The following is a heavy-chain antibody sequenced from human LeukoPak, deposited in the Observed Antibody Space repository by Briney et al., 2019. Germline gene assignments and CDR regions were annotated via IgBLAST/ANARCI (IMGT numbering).Heavy chain of an antibody. D-gene: IGHD1-26*01. CDR2: TRSDGSDK. CDR3: GKHDSASDY. J-gene: IGHJ4*02. Sequence: GGSLRLSCGASGFIFSNYGTHWVRQAPGKGLEWVAFTRSDGSDKYYTDSVKGRFTISRDNSKNTLYLQMNSLRAEDTAMYYCGKHDSASDYWGQGTLVTVSS. CDR1: GFIFSNYG. V-gene: IGHV3-30*02.